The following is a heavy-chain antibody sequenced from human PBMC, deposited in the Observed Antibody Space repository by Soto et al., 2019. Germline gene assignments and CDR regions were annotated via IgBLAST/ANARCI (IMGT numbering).Heavy chain of an antibody. CDR1: GYTFTSYA. V-gene: IGHV1-3*01. CDR2: INAGNGNT. J-gene: IGHJ4*02. CDR3: ARDLAYRNPGF. Sequence: QVQLVQSGAEVKKPGASVKVSCKASGYTFTSYAMHWVRQAPGQRLEWMGWINAGNGNTKYSQNFQGRVTITRDTSASTAYMELSSLRTEDTAVYYCARDLAYRNPGFWGQGTLVTVSS. D-gene: IGHD2-2*02.